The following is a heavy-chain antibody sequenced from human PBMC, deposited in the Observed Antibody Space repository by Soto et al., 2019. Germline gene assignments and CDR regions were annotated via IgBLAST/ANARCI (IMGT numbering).Heavy chain of an antibody. CDR2: IYYSGST. CDR3: ARGRITIFGVVTRGWFDP. J-gene: IGHJ5*02. Sequence: QLQLQESGPGLVKPSETLSLTCTVSGGSISSSSYYWGWIRQPPGKGLEWIGSIYYSGSTYYNPSLKSRVTISVDTSKNQFSLKLSSVTAADTAVYYCARGRITIFGVVTRGWFDPWGPGTLVTVSS. CDR1: GGSISSSSYY. D-gene: IGHD3-3*01. V-gene: IGHV4-39*01.